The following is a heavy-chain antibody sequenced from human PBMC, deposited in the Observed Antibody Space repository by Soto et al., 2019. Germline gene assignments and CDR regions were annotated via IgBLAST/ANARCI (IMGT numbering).Heavy chain of an antibody. J-gene: IGHJ6*02. CDR3: ARVPMSYYYGMDV. Sequence: SETLSLTCTVSGGSISSTSYYWGWIRQPPGKGLEWIGSIYYSGSTYYNPSLKSRVTISVDTSKNQFSLKLSSVTAADTAVYYCARVPMSYYYGMDVWGQGTTVTVSS. CDR1: GGSISSTSYY. CDR2: IYYSGST. V-gene: IGHV4-39*07.